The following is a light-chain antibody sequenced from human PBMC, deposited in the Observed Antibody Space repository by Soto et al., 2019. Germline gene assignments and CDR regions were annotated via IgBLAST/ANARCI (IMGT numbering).Light chain of an antibody. J-gene: IGLJ3*02. CDR3: AAWDDNLNGPL. CDR1: NSNIGRYS. CDR2: SDD. Sequence: QSALTQPPSLSGTPGQRVTISCSGSNSNIGRYSVNWYQHFPGTAPKILIYSDDERASGVPDRFSGSKSGTSASLAISGLQSEDEAEYYCAAWDDNLNGPLFGGGTKLTVL. V-gene: IGLV1-44*01.